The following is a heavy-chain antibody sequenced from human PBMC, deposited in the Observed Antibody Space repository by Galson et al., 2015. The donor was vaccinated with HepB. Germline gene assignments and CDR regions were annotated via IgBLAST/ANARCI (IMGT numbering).Heavy chain of an antibody. Sequence: TLSLTCTVSGGSISSYYWSWTRQPPGKGLEWIGYIYYSGSTNYNPSLKSRVTISVDTSKNQFSLKLSSVTAADTAVYYCARYPYYYDSSGYYYNWFDPWGQGTLVTVSS. J-gene: IGHJ5*02. V-gene: IGHV4-59*01. CDR2: IYYSGST. CDR1: GGSISSYY. CDR3: ARYPYYYDSSGYYYNWFDP. D-gene: IGHD3-22*01.